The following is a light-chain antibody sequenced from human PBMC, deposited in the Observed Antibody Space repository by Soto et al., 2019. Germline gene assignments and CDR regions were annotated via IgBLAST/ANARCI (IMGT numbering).Light chain of an antibody. V-gene: IGKV3-20*01. CDR3: QQDRA. CDR2: DTS. J-gene: IGKJ2*01. Sequence: ETVLTQSPGTLSLSPGERATLSCRASQSVTAPYLAWYQQRPGQPPRLLIYDTSSRATGIPDRFSGSGSGADFTLTIGRLESEDFAVYYCQQDRAFGQGTKLEIK. CDR1: QSVTAPY.